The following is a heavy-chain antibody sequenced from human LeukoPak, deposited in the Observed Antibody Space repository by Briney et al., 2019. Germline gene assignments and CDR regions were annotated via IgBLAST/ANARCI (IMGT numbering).Heavy chain of an antibody. CDR1: GFTFSSYS. Sequence: GGSLRLSCAASGFTFSSYSMNWVRQAPGKGLEWVSSISSSSSYIYYADSVKGRFTISRDNAKNSPYLQMNSLRAEDTAVYYCARDRESGSYYYYYGMDVWGQGTTVTVSS. CDR2: ISSSSSYI. J-gene: IGHJ6*02. D-gene: IGHD3-10*01. V-gene: IGHV3-21*01. CDR3: ARDRESGSYYYYYGMDV.